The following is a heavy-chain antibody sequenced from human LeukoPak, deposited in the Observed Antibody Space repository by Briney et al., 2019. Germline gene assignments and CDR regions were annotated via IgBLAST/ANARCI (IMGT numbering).Heavy chain of an antibody. J-gene: IGHJ4*02. CDR3: AGGYGFDY. CDR1: GFTFSSYW. CDR2: INSDGSRI. V-gene: IGHV3-74*01. Sequence: GGSPRLSCAASGFTFSSYWMHWVRQAPGKGLVWVSRINSDGSRINYADSVKGRFTISRDNAKNTLYLQMNSLRAEDTAVYYCAGGYGFDYWGQGTLVTVSS. D-gene: IGHD1-14*01.